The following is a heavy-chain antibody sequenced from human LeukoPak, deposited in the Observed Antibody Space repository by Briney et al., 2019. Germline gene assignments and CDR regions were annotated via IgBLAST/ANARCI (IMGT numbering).Heavy chain of an antibody. Sequence: TSETLSLTCAVYGGSFSGYYWSWIRQPPWKGLEWIGEINHSGSTNYNPSLKSRVTISVDTSKNQFSLKLSSVTAADTAVYYCARVGDGYNFLFYFDYWGQGTLVTVSS. CDR1: GGSFSGYY. V-gene: IGHV4-34*01. D-gene: IGHD5-24*01. CDR2: INHSGST. CDR3: ARVGDGYNFLFYFDY. J-gene: IGHJ4*02.